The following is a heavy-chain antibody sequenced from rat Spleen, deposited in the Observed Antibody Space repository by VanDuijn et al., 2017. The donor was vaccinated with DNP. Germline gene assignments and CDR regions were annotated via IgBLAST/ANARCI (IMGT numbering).Heavy chain of an antibody. CDR1: GFTFRDHN. CDR2: INPSSSHT. D-gene: IGHD1-1*01. CDR3: TRDSGDWYFDF. J-gene: IGHJ2*01. V-gene: IGHV5-7*01. Sequence: EVQLVESGGGLVQPGRSLKLSCAASGFTFRDHNMAWVRQAPKKGLEWVATINPSSSHTYYRDSVKGRFTISRDNAKSTLDLRRDSLRSEDTATYFCTRDSGDWYFDFWGQGVMVTVSS.